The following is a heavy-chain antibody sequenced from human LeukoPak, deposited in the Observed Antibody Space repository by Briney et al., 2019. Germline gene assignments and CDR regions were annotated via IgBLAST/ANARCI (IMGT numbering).Heavy chain of an antibody. CDR1: GFTVSSNY. CDR2: IKSKTDGGTT. CDR3: TTDPPMIVVVPRSY. D-gene: IGHD3-22*01. Sequence: GGSLRLSCAASGFTVSSNYMSWVRQAPGKGLEWVGRIKSKTDGGTTDYAAPVKGRFTISRDDSKNTLYLQMNSLKTEDTAVYYCTTDPPMIVVVPRSYWGQGTLVTVSS. J-gene: IGHJ4*02. V-gene: IGHV3-15*01.